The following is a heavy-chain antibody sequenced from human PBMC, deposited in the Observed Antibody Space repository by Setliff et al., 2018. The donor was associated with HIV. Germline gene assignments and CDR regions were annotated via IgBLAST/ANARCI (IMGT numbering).Heavy chain of an antibody. CDR1: GGTFGIYA. V-gene: IGHV1-3*01. CDR3: AREGQWLA. CDR2: VNADNGNT. Sequence: ASVKVSCKASGGTFGIYALHWVRQAPGQRLEWMGWVNADNGNTKYSEKFQGRVTITRDTAASTVYMELSSLKSEDTAVYYCAREGQWLAWGQGTLVTVSS. D-gene: IGHD6-19*01. J-gene: IGHJ5*02.